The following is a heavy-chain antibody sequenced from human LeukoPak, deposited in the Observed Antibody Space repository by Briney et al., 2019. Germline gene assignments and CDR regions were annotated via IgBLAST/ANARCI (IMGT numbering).Heavy chain of an antibody. CDR3: AREAAAGWVDY. D-gene: IGHD6-13*01. V-gene: IGHV6-1*01. Sequence: SQTLSLTCAISGDTVSINSGVWTWIRQSPSRGFEWLGRTFYRSKWYNHYAVSVKSRITINPDTSKNQFSLQLNSVTPEDTAAYYCAREAAAGWVDYWGQGTLVTVSS. CDR1: GDTVSINSGV. J-gene: IGHJ4*02. CDR2: TFYRSKWYN.